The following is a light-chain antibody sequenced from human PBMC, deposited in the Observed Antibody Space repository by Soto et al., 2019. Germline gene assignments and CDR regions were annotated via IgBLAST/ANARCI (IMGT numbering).Light chain of an antibody. J-gene: IGKJ1*01. CDR1: QGMGTD. Sequence: DIQMTQSPATLSGSVGDRVTITCRASQGMGTDLCWYRQKPGRAPERLIYTTSSLKSGVPSRFSGSGSGTEFSLTISSLQPDDFATYYCPHHYCYPQTFGQGAKVDIK. V-gene: IGKV1-17*01. CDR3: PHHYCYPQT. CDR2: TTS.